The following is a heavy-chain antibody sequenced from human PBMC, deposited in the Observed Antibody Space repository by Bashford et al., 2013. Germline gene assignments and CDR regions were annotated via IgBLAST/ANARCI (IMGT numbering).Heavy chain of an antibody. CDR2: IYYSGST. CDR1: GGSISSGGYY. D-gene: IGHD4-23*01. CDR3: ARAPQVSGYFGGQSNGFDI. V-gene: IGHV4-31*03. J-gene: IGHJ3*02. Sequence: SETLSLTCTVSGGSISSGGYYWSWIRQHPGKGLEWIGYIYYSGSTYYNPSLKSRVTISVDTSKNQFSLKLSSVTAADTAVYYCARAPQVSGYFGGQSNGFDIVGPRHYGHRLL.